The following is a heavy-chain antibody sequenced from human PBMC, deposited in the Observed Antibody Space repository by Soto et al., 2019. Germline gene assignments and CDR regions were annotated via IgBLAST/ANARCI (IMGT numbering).Heavy chain of an antibody. CDR2: INPSGGST. Sequence: GASVKISCKASGYTFTSYYMHWVRQAPGQGLDCIGIINPSGGSTSYAQKFQGRVTMTRDTSTSTVYMELTSLRSEDTAVYYCARESEDLTSSFDYWGQGTLVPVSS. V-gene: IGHV1-46*01. J-gene: IGHJ4*02. CDR1: GYTFTSYY. CDR3: ARESEDLTSSFDY.